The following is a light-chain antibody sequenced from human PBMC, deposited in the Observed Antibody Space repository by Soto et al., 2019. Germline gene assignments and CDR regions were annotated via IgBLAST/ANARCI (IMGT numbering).Light chain of an antibody. CDR2: KAS. J-gene: IGKJ1*01. Sequence: DIQMTQSPSTLSASRGDRVTITCRASQSISSWLAWYQQKPGKAPKLLIYKASSLESGVPSRFSGSGSGTEFTLTISSLQPDDFATYYCQQYNSYSEAFGQGTKVDI. V-gene: IGKV1-5*03. CDR3: QQYNSYSEA. CDR1: QSISSW.